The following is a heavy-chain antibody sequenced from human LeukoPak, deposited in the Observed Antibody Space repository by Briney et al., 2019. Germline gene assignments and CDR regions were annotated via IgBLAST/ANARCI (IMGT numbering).Heavy chain of an antibody. CDR1: GFTSSSYS. V-gene: IGHV3-21*01. Sequence: PGGSLRLSCAASGFTSSSYSMNWVRHAPGKGLEWVSSISSSSSYIYYADSVKGRFTISRDNAKNSLYLQMNSLRAEDTAVYYCASLAVAAKTFGYWGQGTLVTVSS. J-gene: IGHJ4*02. D-gene: IGHD6-19*01. CDR3: ASLAVAAKTFGY. CDR2: ISSSSSYI.